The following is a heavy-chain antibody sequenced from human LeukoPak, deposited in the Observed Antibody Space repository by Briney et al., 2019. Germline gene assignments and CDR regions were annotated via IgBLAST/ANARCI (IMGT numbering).Heavy chain of an antibody. CDR3: ARVFYASGSYFDY. V-gene: IGHV3-66*01. D-gene: IGHD3-10*01. CDR1: EFIVSSNY. CDR2: IYSGHNT. J-gene: IGHJ4*02. Sequence: PGGSLRLSCAASEFIVSSNYMSWVRQAPGKGLEWVSVIYSGHNTYYADSVKGRFTISRDNSKNTLYLQVNSLRAEDTAVYYCARVFYASGSYFDYWGQGTLVSVSS.